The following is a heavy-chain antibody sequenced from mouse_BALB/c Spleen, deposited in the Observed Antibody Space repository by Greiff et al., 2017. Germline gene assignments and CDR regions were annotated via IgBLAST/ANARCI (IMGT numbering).Heavy chain of an antibody. CDR3: ARKDYGSGAMDY. V-gene: IGHV1S56*01. CDR1: GYTFTSYY. CDR2: IYPGDGST. J-gene: IGHJ4*01. D-gene: IGHD1-1*01. Sequence: VQLQQSGPELVKPGASVKMSCKASGYTFTSYYIHWVKQRPGQGLEWIGWIYPGDGSTKYNEKFKGKTTLTADKSSSTAYMLLSSLTSEDSAIYFCARKDYGSGAMDYWGQGTSVTVSS.